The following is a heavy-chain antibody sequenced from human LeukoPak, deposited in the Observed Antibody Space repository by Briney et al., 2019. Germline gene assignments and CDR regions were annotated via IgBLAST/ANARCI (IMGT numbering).Heavy chain of an antibody. CDR1: GGSTSSYY. J-gene: IGHJ5*02. CDR3: ARDPQLDFWSGYINWFDP. D-gene: IGHD3-3*01. CDR2: IYTSGST. V-gene: IGHV4-4*07. Sequence: PSETLSLTCTVSGGSTSSYYWSWIRQPAGKGLEWIGRIYTSGSTNYNPSLKSRVTMSVDTSKNQFSLKLSSVTAADTAVYYCARDPQLDFWSGYINWFDPWGQGTLVTVSS.